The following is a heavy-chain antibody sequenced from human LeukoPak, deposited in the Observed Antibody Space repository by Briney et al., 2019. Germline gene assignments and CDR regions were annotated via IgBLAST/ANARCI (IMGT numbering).Heavy chain of an antibody. Sequence: PSETLSLTCNVSGGSISSHYWSWIRQPPGKGLEWIGYIYYSGSTNYNPSLKSRVTISVDTSKNQFSLKLSSVTAADTAVYYCARDTSNWFDPWGQGTLVTVSS. V-gene: IGHV4-59*11. CDR3: ARDTSNWFDP. CDR1: GGSISSHY. J-gene: IGHJ5*02. CDR2: IYYSGST.